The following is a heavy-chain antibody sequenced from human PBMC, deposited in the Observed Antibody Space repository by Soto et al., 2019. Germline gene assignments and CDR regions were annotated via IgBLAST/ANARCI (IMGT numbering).Heavy chain of an antibody. V-gene: IGHV3-21*01. J-gene: IGHJ4*02. D-gene: IGHD2-8*01. Sequence: GGSLRLSCAASGFTLSSYTMNWVRQSPGKGLEWVSSFSSSDSYIYYADSVKGRLTISRDNAKNSLYLQMNSLRAEDAAVYYCAREGSYCSDGVCYTRGFDYWGQGTLVTVSS. CDR2: FSSSDSYI. CDR3: AREGSYCSDGVCYTRGFDY. CDR1: GFTLSSYT.